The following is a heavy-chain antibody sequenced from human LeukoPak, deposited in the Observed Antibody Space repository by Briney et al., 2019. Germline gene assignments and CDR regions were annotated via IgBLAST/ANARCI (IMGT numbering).Heavy chain of an antibody. V-gene: IGHV3-23*01. CDR1: GFTFSNYA. J-gene: IGHJ4*02. CDR2: ISGSGGST. D-gene: IGHD2-21*01. CDR3: AKGLSAAGDYYFDY. Sequence: GGSLRLSCAASGFTFSNYAMSWVRQAPGKGLEWLSTISGSGGSTYYADSVKGRFTISRDNSKNTVYLQMKSLRVEATAVYYCAKGLSAAGDYYFDYWAREPWPPSPQ.